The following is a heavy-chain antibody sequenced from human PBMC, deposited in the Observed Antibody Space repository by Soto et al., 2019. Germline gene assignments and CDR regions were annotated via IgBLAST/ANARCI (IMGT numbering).Heavy chain of an antibody. D-gene: IGHD5-18*01. V-gene: IGHV3-30*03. J-gene: IGHJ4*02. CDR3: ARARRGLDDRGYSHGKEYYFDS. CDR1: GFTLSSYG. CDR2: ISYDGSNK. Sequence: QVPLVESGGGVVQPRRSLRLSCAASGFTLSSYGMHWVRQAPGKGLEWVAVISYDGSNKYYADSVKGRFTISRDNSKDLLYLQMDTLRAEDTAVYYCARARRGLDDRGYSHGKEYYFDSWGQGTLVTVSS.